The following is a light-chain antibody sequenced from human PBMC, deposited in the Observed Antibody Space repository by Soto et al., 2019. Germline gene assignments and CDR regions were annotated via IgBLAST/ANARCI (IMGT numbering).Light chain of an antibody. CDR3: QQHTPSPRLP. J-gene: IGKJ5*01. Sequence: EILLTQSPGARSVSPGGRAPLSCRASQSVISSYLAWHQQKPGQAPRLLIYGASSRATGIPDRFSGSGSGTAFTSPLSRLESGDFIVSEPQQHTPSPRLPFGQGTRLEIK. V-gene: IGKV3-20*01. CDR1: QSVISSY. CDR2: GAS.